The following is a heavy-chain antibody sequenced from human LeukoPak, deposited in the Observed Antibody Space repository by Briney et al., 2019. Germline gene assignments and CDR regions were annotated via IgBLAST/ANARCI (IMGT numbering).Heavy chain of an antibody. Sequence: SQTLSLTFAISGDGVSINSAAWNWIRQSPSRGLEWLGRTYYRSKWYNDYAASVKSRITINPDTSKNQFSLQLNSVTPEDTAVYYCARDGLDDYGAEAPFDYWGQGTLVTVSS. CDR2: TYYRSKWYN. D-gene: IGHD4-17*01. CDR3: ARDGLDDYGAEAPFDY. V-gene: IGHV6-1*01. CDR1: GDGVSINSAA. J-gene: IGHJ4*02.